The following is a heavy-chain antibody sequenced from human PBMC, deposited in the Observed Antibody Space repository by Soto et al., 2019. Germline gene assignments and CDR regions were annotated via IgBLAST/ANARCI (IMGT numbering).Heavy chain of an antibody. Sequence: GGSLRPSCAASGFTFSSYGMHWVRQAPGKGLEWVAVIWYDGSNKYYADSVKGRFTISRDNSKNTLYLQMNSLRAEDTAVYYCARDAEYYDFWSGYTPGGMDVWGQGTTVTVSS. CDR2: IWYDGSNK. CDR3: ARDAEYYDFWSGYTPGGMDV. V-gene: IGHV3-33*01. J-gene: IGHJ6*02. CDR1: GFTFSSYG. D-gene: IGHD3-3*01.